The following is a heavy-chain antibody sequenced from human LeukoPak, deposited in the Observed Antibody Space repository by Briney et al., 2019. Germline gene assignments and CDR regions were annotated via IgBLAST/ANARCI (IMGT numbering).Heavy chain of an antibody. CDR2: INHSGST. Sequence: GSLRLSCAASGLTFSSYSMNWVRQAPGKGLEWIGEINHSGSTNYNPSLKSRVTISVDTSKNQFSLKLNSVTAADTAVYYCARGRRLGRGAKFDYWGQGTLVTVSS. CDR1: GLTFSSYS. J-gene: IGHJ4*02. CDR3: ARGRRLGRGAKFDY. D-gene: IGHD5-12*01. V-gene: IGHV4-34*01.